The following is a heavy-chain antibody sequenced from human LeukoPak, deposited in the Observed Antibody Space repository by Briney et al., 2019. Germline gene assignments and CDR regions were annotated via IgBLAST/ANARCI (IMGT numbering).Heavy chain of an antibody. D-gene: IGHD3-10*01. J-gene: IGHJ4*02. CDR2: ISSSSSYI. V-gene: IGHV3-21*01. CDR1: GFTFSSYS. CDR3: VRDLGRITMVRGASDY. Sequence: GGSLRLSCAASGFTFSSYSMNWVRQAPGKGLEWVSSISSSSSYIYYADSVKGRFTISRDNAKNSLYLQMNSLRAEDTAVYYCVRDLGRITMVRGASDYWGQGTLVTVSS.